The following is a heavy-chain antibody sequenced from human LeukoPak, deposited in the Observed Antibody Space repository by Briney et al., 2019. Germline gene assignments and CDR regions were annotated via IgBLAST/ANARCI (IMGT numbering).Heavy chain of an antibody. J-gene: IGHJ4*02. CDR3: TRESGAFSPFGF. CDR1: GGSITTTNW. V-gene: IGHV4-4*02. CDR2: VHLSGAT. Sequence: SGTLSLTCAVSGGSITTTNWWSWVRQPPGKGLEWIGEVHLSGATNYNLSHESRVSMSIDKSKNHLSLEVTSVTAADTAIYYCTRESGAFSPFGFWGQGTLVTVSS. D-gene: IGHD1-26*01.